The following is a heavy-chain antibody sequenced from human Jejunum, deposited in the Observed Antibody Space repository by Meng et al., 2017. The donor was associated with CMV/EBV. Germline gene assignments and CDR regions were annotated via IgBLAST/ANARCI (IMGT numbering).Heavy chain of an antibody. CDR1: FRGYT. D-gene: IGHD2-2*01. CDR2: ISSSSSSR. V-gene: IGHV3-21*06. Sequence: FRGYTMNWVRQAPGKGLEWVSYISSSSSSRDYADSLPIRFTISRDNAENSLDLQMNSLRAEDAGVYYCARGAVDCTSTSCFSGFFDLWGQGTLVTVSS. CDR3: ARGAVDCTSTSCFSGFFDL. J-gene: IGHJ4*02.